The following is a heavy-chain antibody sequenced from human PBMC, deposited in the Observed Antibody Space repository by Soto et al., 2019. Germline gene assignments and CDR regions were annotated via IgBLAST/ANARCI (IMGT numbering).Heavy chain of an antibody. J-gene: IGHJ3*02. CDR1: GDSVSSNSAA. V-gene: IGHV6-1*01. CDR3: ARGDVIGI. CDR2: TCYRSKWKT. Sequence: SQTLSLTCVISGDSVSSNSAAWNWVRQSPSRGLEWLGRTCYRSKWKTDYAVSVRGRITINPDTSKNQFSLQLNSVTPGDTAVYYCARGDVIGIWGRGTMVTVSS.